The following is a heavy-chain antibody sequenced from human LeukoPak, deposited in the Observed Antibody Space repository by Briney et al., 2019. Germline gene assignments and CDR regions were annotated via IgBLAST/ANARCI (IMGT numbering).Heavy chain of an antibody. CDR1: GGSFSGYY. CDR3: ARGVLQDY. V-gene: IGHV4-34*01. Sequence: KPSETLSLTCAVYGGSFSGYYWSWIRQPPGKGLEWIGEINHSGSTNYNPSLKSRVTISVDTSKNQFSLKLSSVTAADTAVYYCARGVLQDYWGQGTLVTVSS. CDR2: INHSGST. J-gene: IGHJ4*02.